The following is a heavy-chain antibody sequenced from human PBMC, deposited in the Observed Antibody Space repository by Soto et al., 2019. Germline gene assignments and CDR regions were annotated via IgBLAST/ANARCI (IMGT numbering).Heavy chain of an antibody. CDR2: ISYDGSNK. CDR3: ARAHREWQLVTVDYYYGMDV. D-gene: IGHD6-6*01. V-gene: IGHV3-30*09. J-gene: IGHJ6*02. CDR1: GFTFSSYA. Sequence: GGSLRLCCAASGFTFSSYAMHWVRQAPGKWLEWVAVISYDGSNKYYADSVKGRFAISRDNSKNTLYLQMNSLRAEETAVYYCARAHREWQLVTVDYYYGMDVWGQGTTVTVYS.